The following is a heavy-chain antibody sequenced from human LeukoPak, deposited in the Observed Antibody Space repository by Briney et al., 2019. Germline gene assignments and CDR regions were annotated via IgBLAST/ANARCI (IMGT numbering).Heavy chain of an antibody. CDR1: GDSISSYY. Sequence: SETLSLTCTVSGDSISSYYWNWIRQPPGKGLEWIGYIYYSGSTSYNPSLKSRLTISLDTSKNQFSLKLNSVTAADTAVYYCARGRSGHGGLDYWGQGTLVTVSS. CDR2: IYYSGST. CDR3: ARGRSGHGGLDY. V-gene: IGHV4-59*01. D-gene: IGHD3-10*01. J-gene: IGHJ4*02.